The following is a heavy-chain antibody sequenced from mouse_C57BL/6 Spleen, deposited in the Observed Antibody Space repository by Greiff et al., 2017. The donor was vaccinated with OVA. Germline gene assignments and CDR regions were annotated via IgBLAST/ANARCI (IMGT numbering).Heavy chain of an antibody. V-gene: IGHV1-19*01. D-gene: IGHD1-1*01. Sequence: EVQLQQSGPVLVKPGASVKMSCKASGYTFTDYYMNWVKQSHGKSLEWIGVINPYNGGTSYNQKFKGKATLTVDKSSSTAYMERNSLTSEDSAVYYCSRYAITTVVEGYAMDYWGQGTSVTVSS. CDR1: GYTFTDYY. CDR3: SRYAITTVVEGYAMDY. J-gene: IGHJ4*01. CDR2: INPYNGGT.